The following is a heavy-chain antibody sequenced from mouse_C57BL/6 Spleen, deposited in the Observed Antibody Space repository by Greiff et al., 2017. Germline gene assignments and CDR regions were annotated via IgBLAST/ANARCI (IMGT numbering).Heavy chain of an antibody. D-gene: IGHD4-1*01. J-gene: IGHJ2*01. CDR1: GYAFSSSW. CDR2: IYPGDGDT. CDR3: ARGNWDHYFDY. V-gene: IGHV1-82*01. Sequence: VQLQESGPELVKPGASVKISCKASGYAFSSSWMNWVKQRPGKGLEWIGRIYPGDGDTNYNGKFKGKATLTADKSSSTAYMQLSSLTSEDSAVYVCARGNWDHYFDYWGQGTTLTVSS.